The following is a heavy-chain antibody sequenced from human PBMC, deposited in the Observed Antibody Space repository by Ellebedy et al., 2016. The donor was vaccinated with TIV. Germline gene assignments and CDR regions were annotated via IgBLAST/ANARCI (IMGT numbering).Heavy chain of an antibody. CDR2: INPSGDTT. D-gene: IGHD1-7*01. CDR1: GYTFNNYY. V-gene: IGHV1-46*02. CDR3: ARQRTSWPPGAFDV. J-gene: IGHJ3*01. Sequence: ASVKVSCXASGYTFNNYYMHWVRQAPGQGLEWMGIINPSGDTTSYSQKFHGRVTMTRDTSTSTVYMELNILGSDDTAMYYCARQRTSWPPGAFDVWGQGTVVTVSS.